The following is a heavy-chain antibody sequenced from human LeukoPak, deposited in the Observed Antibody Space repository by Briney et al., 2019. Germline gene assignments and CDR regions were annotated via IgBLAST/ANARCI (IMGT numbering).Heavy chain of an antibody. CDR3: ARRAGGYSHPYDY. D-gene: IGHD4-23*01. V-gene: IGHV3-21*01. CDR1: GFTFSSYG. CDR2: ISGSSSYI. J-gene: IGHJ4*02. Sequence: GGTLRLSCAASGFTFSSYGMNWVRQAPGKGLEWVSSISGSSSYIYYADSVKGRFTISRDNAKNSLHLQMSSLRAEDTAVYYCARRAGGYSHPYDYWGQGTLVTVSS.